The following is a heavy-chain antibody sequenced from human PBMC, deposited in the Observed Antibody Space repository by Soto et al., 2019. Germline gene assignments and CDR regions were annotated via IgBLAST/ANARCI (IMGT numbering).Heavy chain of an antibody. V-gene: IGHV3-11*01. CDR2: ISSSGSTI. Sequence: XGSLRLSFAASGFTFSAYYMSWIRPAPGKGLEWVSYISSSGSTIYYADSVKGRFTISRDNAKNSLYLQMNSLRAEDTAVYYCARDASGFWSGSDDWGQGTLVTVSS. CDR3: ARDASGFWSGSDD. CDR1: GFTFSAYY. J-gene: IGHJ4*02. D-gene: IGHD3-3*01.